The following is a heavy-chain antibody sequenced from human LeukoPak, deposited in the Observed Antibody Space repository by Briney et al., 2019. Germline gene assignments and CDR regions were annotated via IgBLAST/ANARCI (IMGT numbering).Heavy chain of an antibody. J-gene: IGHJ4*02. CDR2: INSDGSST. Sequence: GGSLRLSCAASGFTFSSYWMHWVRQAPGKGLVWVSRINSDGSSTSYADSVKGRFTISRDNAKNTLYLQMNSLRSEDTAVYYCARAGGRSGSYGYWGQGTLVTVSS. CDR3: ARAGGRSGSYGY. CDR1: GFTFSSYW. V-gene: IGHV3-74*01. D-gene: IGHD1-26*01.